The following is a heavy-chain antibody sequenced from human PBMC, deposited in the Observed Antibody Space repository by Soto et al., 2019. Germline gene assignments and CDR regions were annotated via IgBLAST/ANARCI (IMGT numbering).Heavy chain of an antibody. Sequence: PGGSLRLSCAASGVTFSSYAMSWVRQAPGKGLEWVSAISGSGGSTYYADSVKGRFTISRDNSKNTLYLQMNSLRAEDTAVYYCAKGYTNKVVVAYFDYWGQGTLVTVSS. CDR3: AKGYTNKVVVAYFDY. CDR1: GVTFSSYA. CDR2: ISGSGGST. V-gene: IGHV3-23*01. J-gene: IGHJ4*02. D-gene: IGHD2-15*01.